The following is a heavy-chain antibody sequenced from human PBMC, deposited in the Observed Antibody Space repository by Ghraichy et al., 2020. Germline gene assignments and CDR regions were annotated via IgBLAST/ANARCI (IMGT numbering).Heavy chain of an antibody. CDR3: AKHYYDSSGYYPFDY. Sequence: GGSLRLSCAASGFTFSSYAMSWVRQVPGKGLEWVSAMSGSGGSTYYADSVKGRFTISRDNSKNTLYLQMNSLRAEDTAVYYCAKHYYDSSGYYPFDYWGQGTLVTVSS. D-gene: IGHD3-22*01. CDR2: MSGSGGST. V-gene: IGHV3-23*01. J-gene: IGHJ4*02. CDR1: GFTFSSYA.